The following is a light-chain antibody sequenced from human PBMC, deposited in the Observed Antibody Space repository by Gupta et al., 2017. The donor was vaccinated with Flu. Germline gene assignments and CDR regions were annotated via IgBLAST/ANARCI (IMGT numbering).Light chain of an antibody. CDR2: SAS. CDR3: QQSDNLPGT. CDR1: QSISTY. J-gene: IGKJ2*01. V-gene: IGKV1-39*01. Sequence: PPSLSASVGDRVTITCRASQSISTYLNWYQQKPGKAPKLLVYSASTLQSGVPSRVSGSASGTDFTLTITVLQPEDFTTYYCQQSDNLPGTFGQGTKMEI.